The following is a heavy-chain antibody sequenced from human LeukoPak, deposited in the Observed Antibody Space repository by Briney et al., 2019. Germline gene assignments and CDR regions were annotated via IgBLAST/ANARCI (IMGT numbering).Heavy chain of an antibody. Sequence: PGGSLRLSCAASGFTFSSYGMHWVRQAPGKGLEWVGFIRAKTYGGTTQYAASVKDRFTISRDDSKSIAYLQMNSLKTEDTAVYYCARADYGGNAGGFWGQGTLVTVSS. CDR1: GFTFSSYG. V-gene: IGHV3-49*04. D-gene: IGHD4-23*01. CDR2: IRAKTYGGTT. J-gene: IGHJ4*02. CDR3: ARADYGGNAGGF.